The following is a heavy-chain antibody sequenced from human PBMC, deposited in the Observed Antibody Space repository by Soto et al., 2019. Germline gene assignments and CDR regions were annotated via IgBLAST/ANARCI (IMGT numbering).Heavy chain of an antibody. V-gene: IGHV1-18*01. Sequence: ASVKVSCTASGYTFTSYGISWVRQAPGQGLEWMGWISAYNGNTNYAQKLQGRVTMTTDTSTSTAYMELRSLRSDDTAVYYCARGQYYDSSGSSAFDIWGQGTMVTVSS. CDR1: GYTFTSYG. D-gene: IGHD3-22*01. CDR2: ISAYNGNT. CDR3: ARGQYYDSSGSSAFDI. J-gene: IGHJ3*02.